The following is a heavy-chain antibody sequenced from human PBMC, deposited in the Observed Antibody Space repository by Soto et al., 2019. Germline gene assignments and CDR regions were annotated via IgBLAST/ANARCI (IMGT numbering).Heavy chain of an antibody. V-gene: IGHV3-66*02. J-gene: IGHJ1*01. CDR3: VRAPGIAAAGEYFQH. Sequence: GGSLRLSCAASGFTVSSNYMSWVRQAPGKGLEWVSVIYSGGSTYYADSVKGRFTISRDNSKNTLYLQMNSLRAEDTAVYYCVRAPGIAAAGEYFQHWGQGTLVTVSS. CDR2: IYSGGST. D-gene: IGHD6-13*01. CDR1: GFTVSSNY.